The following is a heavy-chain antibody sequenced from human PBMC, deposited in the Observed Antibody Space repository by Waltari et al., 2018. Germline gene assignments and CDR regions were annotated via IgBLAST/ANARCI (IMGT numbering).Heavy chain of an antibody. CDR3: ARGAYCGGDCYSGSDLDY. Sequence: VQLLESGGGLVQPGGSLRLSCAASGFTFSSYAMSWVRQAPGKGLEWIGEINHSGSTNYNPSLKSRVTISVDTSKNQFSLKLSSVTAADTAVYYCARGAYCGGDCYSGSDLDYWGQGTLVTVSS. V-gene: IGHV4-34*01. CDR1: GFTFSSYA. J-gene: IGHJ4*02. D-gene: IGHD2-21*02. CDR2: INHSGST.